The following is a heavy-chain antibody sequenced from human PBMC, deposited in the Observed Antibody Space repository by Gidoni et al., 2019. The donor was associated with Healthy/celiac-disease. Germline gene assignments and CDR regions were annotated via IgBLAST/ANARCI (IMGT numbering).Heavy chain of an antibody. CDR2: IIPIFGTA. CDR1: GGTFSSYA. J-gene: IGHJ4*02. Sequence: QVQLVQSGAEVRTPWSSVKVSCKASGGTFSSYAISWVRQAPGQGHEWMGGIIPIFGTANNAQKFQGRVTITADESTSTAYMELSSLRAEDTAVYYCAAGATGTTLDYWGQGTLVTVSS. CDR3: AAGATGTTLDY. D-gene: IGHD1-7*01. V-gene: IGHV1-69*01.